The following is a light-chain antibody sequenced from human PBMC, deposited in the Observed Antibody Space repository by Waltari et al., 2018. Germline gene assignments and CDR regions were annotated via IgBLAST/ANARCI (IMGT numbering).Light chain of an antibody. V-gene: IGKV3-20*01. CDR1: QSVSSNY. Sequence: EIVLTQSPGTLSLSPGERATLSCRASQSVSSNYLACYQQRPGQAPRPLIHGSSSRATGIPDRFSGSGSGTDFTLTISRLEPEDFAVYYCQQYGRSWNTFGQGTKLEIK. CDR2: GSS. J-gene: IGKJ2*01. CDR3: QQYGRSWNT.